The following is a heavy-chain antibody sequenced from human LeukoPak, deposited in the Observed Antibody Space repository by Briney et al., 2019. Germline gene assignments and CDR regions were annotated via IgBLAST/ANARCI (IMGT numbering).Heavy chain of an antibody. Sequence: TGGSLRLSCAASGFTVSSNYMSWVRQAPGKGLEWVSVIYSGGSTYYADSVKGRFTISRDNSKNTLYLQMNSLRAEDTAVYYCAREKVVVAATGGYYYYGMDVWGQGTTVTVSS. CDR2: IYSGGST. CDR3: AREKVVVAATGGYYYYGMDV. J-gene: IGHJ6*02. D-gene: IGHD2-15*01. CDR1: GFTVSSNY. V-gene: IGHV3-66*01.